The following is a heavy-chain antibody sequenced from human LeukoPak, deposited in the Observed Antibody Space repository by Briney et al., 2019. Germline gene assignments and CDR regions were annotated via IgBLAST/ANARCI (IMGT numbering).Heavy chain of an antibody. J-gene: IGHJ4*02. D-gene: IGHD3-10*01. Sequence: GGSLRLSCAASGFTVSSNYMSWVRQAPGKGLEWVSVIYSGGSTYYADSVKGRFTISRDNSKNTLYLQMNSLRAEDTAVYYCAKVTYGSGTYGAFDYWGQGTLVTVSS. CDR2: IYSGGST. CDR3: AKVTYGSGTYGAFDY. CDR1: GFTVSSNY. V-gene: IGHV3-66*01.